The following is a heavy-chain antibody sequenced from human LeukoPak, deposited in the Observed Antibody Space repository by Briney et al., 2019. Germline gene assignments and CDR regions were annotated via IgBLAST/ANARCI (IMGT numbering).Heavy chain of an antibody. CDR2: ISAYNGNT. CDR1: GYTFTSYG. Sequence: ASVKVSCKASGYTFTSYGISWVRQAPGQGLEWMGWISAYNGNTNYAQKLQGRVTITADESTSTAYMELSRLRSDDTAVYYCARTTKTYYYGSGSYYTLRYWGQGTLVTVSS. V-gene: IGHV1-18*01. D-gene: IGHD3-10*01. J-gene: IGHJ4*02. CDR3: ARTTKTYYYGSGSYYTLRY.